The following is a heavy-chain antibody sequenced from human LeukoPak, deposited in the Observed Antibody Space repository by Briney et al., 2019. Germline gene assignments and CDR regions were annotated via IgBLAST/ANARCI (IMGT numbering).Heavy chain of an antibody. Sequence: ASVKVSCKASGYTFTSYGISWVRQAPGQGLEWMGWISAYNGNTNYAQKLQGRVTITTDESTSTAYMELSSLRSEDTAVYYCARAMRDSYSYGPKPGAFDIWGQGTMVTVSS. V-gene: IGHV1-18*01. J-gene: IGHJ3*02. CDR2: ISAYNGNT. CDR1: GYTFTSYG. CDR3: ARAMRDSYSYGPKPGAFDI. D-gene: IGHD5-18*01.